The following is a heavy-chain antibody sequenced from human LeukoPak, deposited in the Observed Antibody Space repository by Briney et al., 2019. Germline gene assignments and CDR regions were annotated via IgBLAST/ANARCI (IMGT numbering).Heavy chain of an antibody. V-gene: IGHV1-2*04. Sequence: ASVKVSCKASGYTFTGYYMHWVRQAPGQGLEWMGWINPNSGGTNYAQKFQGWVTMTRDTSISTAYMELSRLRSDDTAVCYCARGVGHYYDSSGYYSFGYWGQGTLVTVSS. CDR2: INPNSGGT. CDR1: GYTFTGYY. D-gene: IGHD3-22*01. J-gene: IGHJ4*02. CDR3: ARGVGHYYDSSGYYSFGY.